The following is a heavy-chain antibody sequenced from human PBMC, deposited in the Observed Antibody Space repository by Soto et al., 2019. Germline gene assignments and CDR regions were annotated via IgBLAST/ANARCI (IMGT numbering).Heavy chain of an antibody. V-gene: IGHV3-30-3*01. J-gene: IGHJ6*02. Sequence: QVQLVESGGGVVQPGRSLRLSCAASGFTFSSYAMHWVRQAPGKGLEWVAVISYDGSNKYYADSVKGRFTISRDNSKNTLXLQMNSLRAEDTAVYYCARDGDTAMATSYYYGMDVWGQGTTVTVSS. CDR3: ARDGDTAMATSYYYGMDV. CDR1: GFTFSSYA. D-gene: IGHD5-18*01. CDR2: ISYDGSNK.